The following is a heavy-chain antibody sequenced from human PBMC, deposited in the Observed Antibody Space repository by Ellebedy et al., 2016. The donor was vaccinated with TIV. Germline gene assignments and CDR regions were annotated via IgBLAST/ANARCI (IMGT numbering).Heavy chain of an antibody. Sequence: GESLKISXAASGFSFSGYSFHWARRAPGKGLEWVAFIPHVGRNEYYADSVKGRFTISRDNSRSTVYLQMNSLRPEDTAVYYCARDGRVGSYYRGVYWGQGTLVTVSS. D-gene: IGHD1-26*01. J-gene: IGHJ4*02. CDR3: ARDGRVGSYYRGVY. CDR2: IPHVGRNE. V-gene: IGHV3-30*03. CDR1: GFSFSGYS.